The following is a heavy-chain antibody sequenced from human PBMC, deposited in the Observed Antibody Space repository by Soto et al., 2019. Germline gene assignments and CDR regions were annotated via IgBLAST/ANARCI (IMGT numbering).Heavy chain of an antibody. CDR3: ARGLAYDRPITVAEPFDS. Sequence: QVQLQQWGAGLLKASETLSLTCVVSGGSFSGYFWTRIRQSPGRGLEWIGEISHSGSRNYNPAFQSRVIISVDSSKNHVSLKLSSVTAADSATYFCARGLAYDRPITVAEPFDSWGQGTLVIVSS. CDR1: GGSFSGYF. V-gene: IGHV4-34*02. CDR2: ISHSGSR. J-gene: IGHJ4*02. D-gene: IGHD6-19*01.